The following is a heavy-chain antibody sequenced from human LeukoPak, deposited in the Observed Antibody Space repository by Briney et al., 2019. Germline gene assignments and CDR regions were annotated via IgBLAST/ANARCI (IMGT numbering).Heavy chain of an antibody. CDR2: MNPNSGNT. Sequence: ASVKVSCKASGYTFTSYDINWVRQATGQGLEWMGWMNPNSGNTGYAQKFQGRVTITRNTSISTAYMELSSLRSEDTAVYYCARALRTHYYYYMDVWGKGTTVTVSS. J-gene: IGHJ6*03. V-gene: IGHV1-8*03. CDR3: ARALRTHYYYYMDV. CDR1: GYTFTSYD.